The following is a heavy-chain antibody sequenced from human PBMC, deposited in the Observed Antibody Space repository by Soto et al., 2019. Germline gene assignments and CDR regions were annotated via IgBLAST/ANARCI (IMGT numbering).Heavy chain of an antibody. CDR3: ARGSQWLDY. Sequence: SETLSLTCAVSGGSVRGFYWSWIRLTPGKGLEWIGEINHSGTTIYNPSVKSRVTISIDTPANQFSLKLTSVTAADTAVYYCARGSQWLDYWGLGTLVTAPQ. D-gene: IGHD6-19*01. V-gene: IGHV4-34*01. CDR2: INHSGTT. CDR1: GGSVRGFY. J-gene: IGHJ4*02.